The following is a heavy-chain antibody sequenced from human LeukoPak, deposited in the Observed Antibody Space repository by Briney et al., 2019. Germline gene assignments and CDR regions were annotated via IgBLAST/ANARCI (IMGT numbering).Heavy chain of an antibody. CDR1: GGTFSSYA. D-gene: IGHD6-13*01. CDR3: ASFGGQQLVFRHRDY. Sequence: SVKVSCKASGGTFSSYAISWVRQAPGQGLEWMGGIIPIFGTANYAQKFQGRVTMTEDTSTDTAYMELSSLRSEDTAVYYCASFGGQQLVFRHRDYWGQGTLVTVSS. V-gene: IGHV1-69*06. CDR2: IIPIFGTA. J-gene: IGHJ4*02.